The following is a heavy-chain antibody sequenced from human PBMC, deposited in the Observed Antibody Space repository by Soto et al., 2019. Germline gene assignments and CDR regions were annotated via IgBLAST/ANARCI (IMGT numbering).Heavy chain of an antibody. CDR1: GFTFSDHY. CDR2: ISSSGSPL. CDR3: ARDPDTTSKVDH. D-gene: IGHD1-1*01. V-gene: IGHV3-11*01. Sequence: GGSLRLSCTASGFTFSDHYMSWIRQAPGKGLEWVSYISSSGSPLYYADSVKGRFTISRDNAKKSLYLQMSSLRAEDTALYYCARDPDTTSKVDHWGQGTPVPVYS. J-gene: IGHJ4*02.